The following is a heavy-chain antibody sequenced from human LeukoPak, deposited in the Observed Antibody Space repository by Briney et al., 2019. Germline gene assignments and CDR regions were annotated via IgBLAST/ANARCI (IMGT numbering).Heavy chain of an antibody. V-gene: IGHV3-74*03. Sequence: GGSLRLSCAASGFTFSSSWMHWVGQAPGKGLVWVSRINTDGSSTTYADSVKGRFTISRDNAKHTLYLQMNSLRAEDTAVYYCARDFRGVPSHGMDVWGQGTTVTVSS. CDR2: INTDGSST. CDR3: ARDFRGVPSHGMDV. CDR1: GFTFSSSW. D-gene: IGHD3-10*01. J-gene: IGHJ6*02.